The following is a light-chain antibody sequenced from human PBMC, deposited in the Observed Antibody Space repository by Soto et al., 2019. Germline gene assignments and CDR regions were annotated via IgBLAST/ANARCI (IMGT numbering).Light chain of an antibody. CDR1: QSISNW. J-gene: IGKJ5*01. CDR3: HMNNLYPIT. Sequence: DIQMTQSPSTLSASVGDRVTITCRASQSISNWLAWYQQKPGKAPEVLIYKASTLQSGVPSRFSVIETGTEFTFTINSLQPEDLAPYYCHMNNLYPITSAQGTRLEIK. V-gene: IGKV1-5*03. CDR2: KAS.